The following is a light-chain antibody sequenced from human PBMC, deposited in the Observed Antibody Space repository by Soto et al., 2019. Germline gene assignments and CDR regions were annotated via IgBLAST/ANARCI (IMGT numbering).Light chain of an antibody. Sequence: EIVLTQSPATLSLSPGERATLSCRASQSVSSYLAWYQQKPGQAPRLLIYDASNMATGIPARFSGSGSGTDFTLIISSLEPEDFAVYYCQQRSNWPKTFGPGTKVDIK. CDR2: DAS. CDR3: QQRSNWPKT. J-gene: IGKJ3*01. CDR1: QSVSSY. V-gene: IGKV3-11*01.